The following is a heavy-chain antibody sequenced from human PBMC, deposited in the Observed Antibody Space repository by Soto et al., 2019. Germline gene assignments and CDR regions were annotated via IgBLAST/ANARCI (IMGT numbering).Heavy chain of an antibody. CDR2: IYYSGGT. CDR3: ASLSGDIPYVEYFQH. CDR1: GGSISSSSYF. Sequence: QLQLQESDPGLVKPSETLSLTCTVSGGSISSSSYFWGWIRQPPGKGLEWIGSIYYSGGTYYNPSLKSRVTISVDTSKNQFSLRLSSVTATDTAVYYCASLSGDIPYVEYFQHWGLGTLVTVSS. D-gene: IGHD5-12*01. V-gene: IGHV4-39*01. J-gene: IGHJ1*01.